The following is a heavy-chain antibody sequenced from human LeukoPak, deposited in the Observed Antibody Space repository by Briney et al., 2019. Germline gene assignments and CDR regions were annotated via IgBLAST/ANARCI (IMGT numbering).Heavy chain of an antibody. CDR2: IGSSGGYL. V-gene: IGHV3-21*01. CDR3: ARAGYCSGGSCYFDY. D-gene: IGHD2-15*01. CDR1: GFTFSSYS. Sequence: GGSLRLSCAGSGFTFSSYSMNWVRQAPGKGLEWVSSIGSSGGYLYYADSVKGRFTISRDNAKNSLYLQMNSLSAEDTAVYYCARAGYCSGGSCYFDYWGQGTQVIVSS. J-gene: IGHJ4*02.